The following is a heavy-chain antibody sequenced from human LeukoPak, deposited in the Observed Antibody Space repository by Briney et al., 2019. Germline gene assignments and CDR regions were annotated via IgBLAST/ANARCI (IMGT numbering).Heavy chain of an antibody. V-gene: IGHV3-23*01. CDR2: ISGSGGST. Sequence: GGSLRLSCAASGFTFSSYAMSWVRQATGKGLEWVSAISGSGGSTYYTDSVKGRLTISRHNSKNTLYLQMNSLRAEDTAVYYCANSAGIAAAGYYFDYWGQGTLVTVSS. D-gene: IGHD6-13*01. J-gene: IGHJ4*02. CDR1: GFTFSSYA. CDR3: ANSAGIAAAGYYFDY.